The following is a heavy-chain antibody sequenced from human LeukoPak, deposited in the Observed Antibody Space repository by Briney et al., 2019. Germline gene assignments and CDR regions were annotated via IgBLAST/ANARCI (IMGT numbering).Heavy chain of an antibody. J-gene: IGHJ4*02. CDR2: IYPGDSDT. V-gene: IGHV5-51*01. Sequence: GESLKISRKGSGYSFTSYWIGWVRQMPGKGLEWMGIIYPGDSDTRYSPSFQGQVTISADKSISTAYLQWSSLKASDTAMYYCARQPGAYCGGDCYRDYWGQGTLVTVSS. CDR3: ARQPGAYCGGDCYRDY. CDR1: GYSFTSYW. D-gene: IGHD2-21*01.